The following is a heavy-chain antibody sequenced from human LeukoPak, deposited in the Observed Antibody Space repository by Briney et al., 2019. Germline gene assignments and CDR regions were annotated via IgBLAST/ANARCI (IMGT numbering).Heavy chain of an antibody. CDR2: IYYSRST. CDR1: GGSISSGGYY. V-gene: IGHV4-61*08. CDR3: AGPTYMSATGYFDY. Sequence: SETLSLTCTVSGGSISSGGYYWSWIRQHPGKGLKWIGYIYYSRSTYYNPSLKSRVTISIDTSKNQFSLKLNSVTAADTAVYYCAGPTYMSATGYFDYWGQGILVTVSS. J-gene: IGHJ4*02. D-gene: IGHD1-1*01.